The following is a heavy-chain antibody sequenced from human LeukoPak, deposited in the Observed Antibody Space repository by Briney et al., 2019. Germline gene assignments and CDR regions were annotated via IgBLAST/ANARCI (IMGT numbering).Heavy chain of an antibody. D-gene: IGHD4-17*01. CDR3: ARDFHPLPSVTTVTTFGAFDP. J-gene: IGHJ5*02. CDR2: ISSSSSYI. Sequence: PGGSLRLSCAASGFTFSSYSMNWVRQAPGKGLEWVSSISSSSSYIYYADSVKGRFTISRDNAKNSLYPQMNSLRAEDTAVYYWARDFHPLPSVTTVTTFGAFDPWGQGTLVTVSS. V-gene: IGHV3-21*01. CDR1: GFTFSSYS.